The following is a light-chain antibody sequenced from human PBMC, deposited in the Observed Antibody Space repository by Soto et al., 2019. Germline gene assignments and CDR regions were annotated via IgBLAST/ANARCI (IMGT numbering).Light chain of an antibody. Sequence: EIVLTQSPGTLSLSPGERATLSCRASQSVSSSYLAWYQQKPGQAPRLLIYGASSRATGIPDRFSGSGSGTDFTLTISTLEPEDVAVYYCQQYRRPPFTFGPGTKVDIK. CDR1: QSVSSSY. J-gene: IGKJ3*01. V-gene: IGKV3-20*01. CDR3: QQYRRPPFT. CDR2: GAS.